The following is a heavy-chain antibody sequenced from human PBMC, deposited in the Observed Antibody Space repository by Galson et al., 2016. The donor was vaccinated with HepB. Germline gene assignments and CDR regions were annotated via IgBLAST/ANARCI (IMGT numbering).Heavy chain of an antibody. CDR1: GFSFSTNA. V-gene: IGHV3-23*01. CDR3: ANEDYGVFDY. Sequence: SLRLSCAASGFSFSTNAMSWVRQAPGKGLEWVSTISPSGGSTYYADSVKVRFTISRDNSKNTLYLQMNSLRADDTAVYYCANEDYGVFDYWGQGTLVTVSS. D-gene: IGHD4-17*01. J-gene: IGHJ4*02. CDR2: ISPSGGST.